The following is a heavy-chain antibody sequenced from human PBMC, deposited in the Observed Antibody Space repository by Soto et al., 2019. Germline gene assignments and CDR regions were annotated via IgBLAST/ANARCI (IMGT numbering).Heavy chain of an antibody. D-gene: IGHD3-16*01. J-gene: IGHJ4*02. CDR1: GFAFSSYA. CDR3: AKTPLGFGQTPSLDY. CDR2: ISYDGSNR. Sequence: QVQLVESGGGVAQPGRSLRLSCAASGFAFSSYAMHWVRQAPGKVLEWLTVISYDGSNRYYADSVRGRFTVSRDNSKDTLFLQMNSRRVEDTAMYFCAKTPLGFGQTPSLDYWGQGTLVTVSS. V-gene: IGHV3-30*18.